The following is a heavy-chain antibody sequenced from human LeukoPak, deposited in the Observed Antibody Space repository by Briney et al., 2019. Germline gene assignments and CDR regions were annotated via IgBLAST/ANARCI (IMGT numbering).Heavy chain of an antibody. CDR2: IWYDGSNK. J-gene: IGHJ4*02. CDR1: GFTFSSYA. V-gene: IGHV3-33*01. D-gene: IGHD4-17*01. CDR3: ARDLSMTTVTPDY. Sequence: GGSLRLSCAASGFTFSSYAMHWVRQAPGKGLEWVAVIWYDGSNKYYADSVKGRFTISRDNSKNALYLQMNSLRAEDTAVYYCARDLSMTTVTPDYWGQGTLVTVSS.